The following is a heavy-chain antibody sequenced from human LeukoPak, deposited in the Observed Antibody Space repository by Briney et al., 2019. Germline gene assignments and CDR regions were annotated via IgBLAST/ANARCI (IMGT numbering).Heavy chain of an antibody. Sequence: GGSLRLSFAASGFTFSSNWMSWVRQAPGKGLEWVANIKQDGSEKYYVDSVKDRFTIYRDNAKNSLYLQMNSLRAEDTAVYYCARGGSFDYWGQGTLVTVSS. D-gene: IGHD1-26*01. V-gene: IGHV3-7*01. CDR3: ARGGSFDY. J-gene: IGHJ4*02. CDR2: IKQDGSEK. CDR1: GFTFSSNW.